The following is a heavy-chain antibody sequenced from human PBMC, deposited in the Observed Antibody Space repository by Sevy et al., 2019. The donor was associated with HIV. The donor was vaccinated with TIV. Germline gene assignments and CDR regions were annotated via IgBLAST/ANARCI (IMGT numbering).Heavy chain of an antibody. CDR1: GFTFSSYW. V-gene: IGHV3-7*03. Sequence: GGSLRLSCAASGFTFSSYWMSWVRQAPGKGLEWVANIKQDGSEKNYVDPVKGRFTISRDNAKNSLYLQMNSLRAEDTAVYYCARDRTYSSSWYYYYYGMDVRGQGTTVTVSS. CDR3: ARDRTYSSSWYYYYYGMDV. J-gene: IGHJ6*02. D-gene: IGHD6-13*01. CDR2: IKQDGSEK.